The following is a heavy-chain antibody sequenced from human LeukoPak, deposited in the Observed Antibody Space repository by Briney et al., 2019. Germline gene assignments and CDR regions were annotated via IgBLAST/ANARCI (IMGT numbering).Heavy chain of an antibody. V-gene: IGHV3-23*01. CDR1: GFTFNNYT. J-gene: IGHJ4*02. D-gene: IGHD2-2*02. CDR3: TKPDCPSTSCYILDY. Sequence: GGSLRLSCVASGFTFNNYTMRWVRQAPGKGLEWVSAISGSGDSTYYVDSVKGRFTISRDNSKNTLYLQMNSLRVEDTAVYYCTKPDCPSTSCYILDYWGQGILVTVSS. CDR2: ISGSGDST.